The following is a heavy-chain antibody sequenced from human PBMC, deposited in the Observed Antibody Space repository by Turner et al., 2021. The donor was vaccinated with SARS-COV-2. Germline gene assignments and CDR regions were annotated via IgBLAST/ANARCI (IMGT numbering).Heavy chain of an antibody. J-gene: IGHJ6*02. Sequence: QVQLVQSGAEGKKPGASVKVSCKASGYTFTGYYMHWVRQAPGQGFEWMGCINPNSGGTNYAQKFQGRVTMTRDTSISTVYMELSRLRSDDTAVYYCARHQGSASGYDHGMNVWGQGTAVIVSS. V-gene: IGHV1-2*02. CDR1: GYTFTGYY. D-gene: IGHD1-26*01. CDR2: INPNSGGT. CDR3: ARHQGSASGYDHGMNV.